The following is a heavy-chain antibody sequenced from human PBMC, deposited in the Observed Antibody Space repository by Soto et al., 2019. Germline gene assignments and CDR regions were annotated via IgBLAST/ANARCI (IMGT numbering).Heavy chain of an antibody. D-gene: IGHD3-10*01. J-gene: IGHJ4*02. V-gene: IGHV4-34*01. CDR3: TRAGAALFRGSVGGVDF. Sequence: QVHLQQWGAGLLKPSETLSLTCAVNGGAFNGYYWTWIRQPPGKGLEWIGEINHSGSVDYNPSLNSGVTLSIDTSKNQISPTLTSGTASDTAGYYCTRAGAALFRGSVGGVDFWGQGTLVTVSS. CDR1: GGAFNGYY. CDR2: INHSGSV.